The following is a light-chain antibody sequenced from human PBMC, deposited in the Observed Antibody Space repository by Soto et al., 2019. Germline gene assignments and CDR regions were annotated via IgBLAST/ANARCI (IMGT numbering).Light chain of an antibody. CDR3: RNYNSAPTWT. CDR1: QSVSSN. V-gene: IGKV3-15*01. Sequence: EIVMTQSPATLSVSPGERATLSCRASQSVSSNLAWYQQKPGQAPRLLIYGASTRATGIPARFSGSGSGTEFTLTISSLQPEDVATYYCRNYNSAPTWTFGQGTKVDIK. CDR2: GAS. J-gene: IGKJ1*01.